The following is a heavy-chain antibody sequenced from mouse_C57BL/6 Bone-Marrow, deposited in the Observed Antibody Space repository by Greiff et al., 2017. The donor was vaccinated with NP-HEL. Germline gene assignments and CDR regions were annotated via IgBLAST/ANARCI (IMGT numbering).Heavy chain of an antibody. Sequence: QVQLQQSGAELARPGASVKLSCKASGYTFTSYGISWVKQRTGQGLEWIGEIYPRSGNTYYNEKFKGKATLTADKSSSTAYMELRSLTSEDSAVYFCPYYYGSSFYYFDYWGQGTTLTVSS. CDR3: PYYYGSSFYYFDY. CDR2: IYPRSGNT. J-gene: IGHJ2*01. V-gene: IGHV1-81*01. D-gene: IGHD1-1*01. CDR1: GYTFTSYG.